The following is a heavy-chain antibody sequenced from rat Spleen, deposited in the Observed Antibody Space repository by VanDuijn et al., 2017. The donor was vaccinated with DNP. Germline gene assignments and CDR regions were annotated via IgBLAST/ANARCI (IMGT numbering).Heavy chain of an antibody. CDR1: GFSLTSYG. CDR3: AVITTTLSYAMDA. D-gene: IGHD1-10*01. V-gene: IGHV2-77*01. Sequence: QVQLKETGPGLVQTTQTLSVTCTVSGFSLTSYGVHWVRQAPGKGLAWMGIIWGDGSTNYNSALKSRLSISRDTSKSQVFLTMNSLQTDDTAVYYCAVITTTLSYAMDAWGQGTSVTVSS. J-gene: IGHJ4*01. CDR2: IWGDGST.